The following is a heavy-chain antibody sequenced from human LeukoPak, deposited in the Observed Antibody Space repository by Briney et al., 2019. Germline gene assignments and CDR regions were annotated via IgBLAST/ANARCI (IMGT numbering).Heavy chain of an antibody. CDR3: ARERRFLEWLFRRPAAFDI. CDR1: GYSISSGYY. Sequence: SETLSLTCTVSGYSISSGYYWGWIRQPPGKGLEWIGSIYHSGSTYYNPSLKSRVTISVDTSKNQFSLKLSSVTAADTAVYYCARERRFLEWLFRRPAAFDIWGQGTMVTGSS. V-gene: IGHV4-38-2*02. CDR2: IYHSGST. J-gene: IGHJ3*02. D-gene: IGHD3-3*01.